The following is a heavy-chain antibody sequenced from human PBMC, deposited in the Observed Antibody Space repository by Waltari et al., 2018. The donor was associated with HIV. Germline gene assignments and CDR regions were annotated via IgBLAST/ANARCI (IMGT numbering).Heavy chain of an antibody. CDR2: ISVRGART. D-gene: IGHD3-22*01. CDR1: GLIFSNYE. J-gene: IGHJ3*02. CDR3: AIIGYYGFDI. V-gene: IGHV3-48*03. Sequence: EMQLVESGGALRQPGGSLRLSCAVSGLIFSNYEMNWVRQAQGEGLEWVSGISVRGARTHYSDSVKCRFTISRDNAKNSMYLQMSSLRVEDTAVYYCAIIGYYGFDIWGQGTMVTVSS.